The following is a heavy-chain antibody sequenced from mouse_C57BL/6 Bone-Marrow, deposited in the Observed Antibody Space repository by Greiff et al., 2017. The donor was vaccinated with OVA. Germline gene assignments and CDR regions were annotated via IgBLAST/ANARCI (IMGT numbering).Heavy chain of an antibody. V-gene: IGHV5-6*01. CDR1: GFTFSSYG. D-gene: IGHD1-1*01. CDR3: ARSTVVATGDY. J-gene: IGHJ2*01. CDR2: ISSGGSYT. Sequence: EVQVVESGGDLVKPGGSLKLSCAASGFTFSSYGMSWVRQTPDKRLEWVATISSGGSYTYYPDSVKGRFTISRDNAKNTLYLQMSSLKSEDTAMYYCARSTVVATGDYWGQGTTLTVSS.